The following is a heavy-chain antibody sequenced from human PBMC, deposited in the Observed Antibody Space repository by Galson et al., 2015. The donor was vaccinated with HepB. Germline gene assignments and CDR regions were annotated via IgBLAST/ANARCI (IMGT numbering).Heavy chain of an antibody. V-gene: IGHV3-21*01. Sequence: SLRLSCAGSGFTFNSIYWVRPAPGQGLEWVSSISRDSGLIYYADSVKGRFTISRDNGKNSVYLQMNSLQAEDTAVYYCSTWGFWGQGTLVTVSS. CDR2: ISRDSGLI. CDR1: GFTFNS. CDR3: STWGF. J-gene: IGHJ4*02. D-gene: IGHD3-16*01.